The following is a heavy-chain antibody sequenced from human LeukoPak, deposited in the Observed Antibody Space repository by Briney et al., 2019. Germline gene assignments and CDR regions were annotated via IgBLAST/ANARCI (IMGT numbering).Heavy chain of an antibody. J-gene: IGHJ3*02. CDR2: IWYDGSNK. D-gene: IGHD3-22*01. CDR1: GFTFSSYG. V-gene: IGHV3-33*01. Sequence: PGRSLTLSCAASGFTFSSYGLHWVRQAPGKGLEWVAVIWYDGSNKYYVDSVQGRFTISRDNSKNTLYLQMSSLGAEDTAVYYCARGEYYDSSGYYFPEAFDIWGQGTMVTVSS. CDR3: ARGEYYDSSGYYFPEAFDI.